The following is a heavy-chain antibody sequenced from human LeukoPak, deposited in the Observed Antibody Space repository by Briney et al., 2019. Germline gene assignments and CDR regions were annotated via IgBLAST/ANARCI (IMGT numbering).Heavy chain of an antibody. D-gene: IGHD1-26*01. CDR1: GGSFSGYY. Sequence: PSGTLSLTCAVYGGSFSGYYWSWIRQPPGTGLEWIGEISHSGSTNYNPSLKSRVTISVDTSKNQFSLKLSSVTAADTAVYYCARGSGSYSYEDYWGQGTLVTVSS. V-gene: IGHV4-34*01. CDR3: ARGSGSYSYEDY. J-gene: IGHJ4*02. CDR2: ISHSGST.